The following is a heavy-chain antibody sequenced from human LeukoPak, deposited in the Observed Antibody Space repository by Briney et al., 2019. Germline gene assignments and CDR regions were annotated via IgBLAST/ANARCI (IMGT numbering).Heavy chain of an antibody. CDR3: AREFPPEDTMVRGEGNWFDP. CDR1: GYTFTGYY. D-gene: IGHD3-10*01. J-gene: IGHJ5*02. V-gene: IGHV1-2*02. Sequence: ASVKVSCKASGYTFTGYYMHWVRQAPGQGLEWMGWINPNSGGTNYAQKFQGRVTMTRDTSTSTAYMELSRLRSDDTAVYYCAREFPPEDTMVRGEGNWFDPWGQGTLVTVSS. CDR2: INPNSGGT.